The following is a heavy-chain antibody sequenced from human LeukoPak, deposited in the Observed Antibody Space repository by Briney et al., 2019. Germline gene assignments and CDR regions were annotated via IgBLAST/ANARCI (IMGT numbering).Heavy chain of an antibody. V-gene: IGHV1-3*01. CDR2: INAGNGNT. J-gene: IGHJ3*02. CDR1: GYTFTSYA. CDR3: ARGNDSSGYLGPVGAFDI. D-gene: IGHD3-22*01. Sequence: ASVKVSCKASGYTFTSYAMHWVRQAPGQRLEWMGWINAGNGNTKYSQKFQGRVTITRDTSASTAYMELSSLRSEDTAVYYCARGNDSSGYLGPVGAFDIWGQGTMVTVSS.